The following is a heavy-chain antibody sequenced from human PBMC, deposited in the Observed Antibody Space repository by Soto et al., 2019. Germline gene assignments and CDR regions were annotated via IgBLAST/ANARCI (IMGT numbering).Heavy chain of an antibody. D-gene: IGHD3-10*02. CDR1: GGSISSYY. Sequence: SETLSLTCTVSGGSISSYYWSWIRQPPGKGLEWIGYIYYSGSTNYNPSLKSRVTISVDTSKNQFSLKLSSVTAADTAVYYCARYVTRSGTSYYYYGMDVWGQGTTVTVSS. CDR2: IYYSGST. V-gene: IGHV4-59*01. CDR3: ARYVTRSGTSYYYYGMDV. J-gene: IGHJ6*02.